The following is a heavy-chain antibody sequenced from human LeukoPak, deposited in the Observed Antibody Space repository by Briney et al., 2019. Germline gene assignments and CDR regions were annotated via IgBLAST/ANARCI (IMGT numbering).Heavy chain of an antibody. Sequence: GGSLRLSCAASECTFSKFPMGWVRQAPGRGLQWVSAISASGDVTFHADSVRGRFTISRDNSKSTLFLQMNDLRVEDTAKFYCAKSLFTSATGTGRAFHIWGQGTMVSVSS. CDR3: AKSLFTSATGTGRAFHI. V-gene: IGHV3-23*01. J-gene: IGHJ3*02. CDR1: ECTFSKFP. D-gene: IGHD1-1*01. CDR2: ISASGDVT.